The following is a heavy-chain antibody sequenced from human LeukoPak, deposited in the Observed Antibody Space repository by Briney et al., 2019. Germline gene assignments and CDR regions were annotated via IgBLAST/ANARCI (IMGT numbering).Heavy chain of an antibody. CDR2: FDPEDGET. CDR3: AREGAAAEDVNWFDP. Sequence: ASVKVSCKVSGYTLTELSMHWVRQAPGKGLEWMGGFDPEDGETIYAQKFQGRVTMTRVTSISTAYMELNSLRSDDTAVYYCAREGAAAEDVNWFDPWGQGTLVTVSS. V-gene: IGHV1-24*01. CDR1: GYTLTELS. D-gene: IGHD6-25*01. J-gene: IGHJ5*02.